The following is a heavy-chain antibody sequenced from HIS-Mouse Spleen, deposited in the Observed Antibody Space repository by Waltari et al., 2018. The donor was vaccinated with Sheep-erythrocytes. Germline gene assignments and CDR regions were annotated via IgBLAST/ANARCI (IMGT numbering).Heavy chain of an antibody. Sequence: EVQLVESGGGLVKPGGALSLACAASGFTFSSYTMNWVRQAPGKGLEGVSSISSSSSYIYYADSVKGRFTISRDNAKNSLYLQMNSLRAEDTAVYYCARGAKSSGETRIIDYWGQGTLVTVSS. J-gene: IGHJ4*02. CDR1: GFTFSSYT. CDR2: ISSSSSYI. D-gene: IGHD7-27*01. V-gene: IGHV3-21*01. CDR3: ARGAKSSGETRIIDY.